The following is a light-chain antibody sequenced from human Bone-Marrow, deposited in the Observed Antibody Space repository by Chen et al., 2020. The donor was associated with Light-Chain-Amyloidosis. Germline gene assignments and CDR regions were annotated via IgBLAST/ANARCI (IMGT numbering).Light chain of an antibody. CDR2: DDS. J-gene: IGLJ3*02. V-gene: IGLV3-21*02. CDR3: QVWDRSSDRPV. CDR1: NIGSTS. Sequence: SYVLTQPTSVSVAPGQTAKIAGGGNNIGSTSVHWYQQTPGQAPLLVVYDDSDRPSGIPGRLSGSNSGNTATLTISRVEAGDEADYYCQVWDRSSDRPVFGGGTKLTVL.